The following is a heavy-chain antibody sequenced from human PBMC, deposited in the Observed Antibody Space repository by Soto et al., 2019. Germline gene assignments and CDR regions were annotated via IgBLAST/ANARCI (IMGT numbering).Heavy chain of an antibody. V-gene: IGHV3-15*01. CDR2: IKSKTDGGTT. D-gene: IGHD1-26*01. Sequence: EVQLVESGGGLVKPGGSLRLSCAASGFTFSNAWMSWVRQAPGTGLEWVGRIKSKTDGGTTDYAAPVKGRFTISRDDSKNTLYLQMNSLKTDDTAVYYCTTDLYVSYYIVHYWGQGTLVTVSS. CDR3: TTDLYVSYYIVHY. CDR1: GFTFSNAW. J-gene: IGHJ4*02.